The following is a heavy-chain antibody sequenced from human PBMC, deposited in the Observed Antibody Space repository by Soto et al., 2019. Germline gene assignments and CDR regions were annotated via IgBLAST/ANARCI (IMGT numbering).Heavy chain of an antibody. J-gene: IGHJ6*03. CDR1: GYTFTSYD. CDR2: MNPNSGNT. V-gene: IGHV1-8*01. D-gene: IGHD3-3*01. Sequence: ASVKVSCKASGYTFTSYDINWVRQATGQGLEWMGWMNPNSGNTGYAQKFQGRVNMTRNTSISTAYMELSSLRSEDTAVYYCARKGYDFWSGYYTNYYYYYMDVWGKGTTVTVSS. CDR3: ARKGYDFWSGYYTNYYYYYMDV.